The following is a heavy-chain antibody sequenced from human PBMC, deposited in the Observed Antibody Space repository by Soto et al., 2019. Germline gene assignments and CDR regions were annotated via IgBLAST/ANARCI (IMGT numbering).Heavy chain of an antibody. CDR1: GFTFSSYG. CDR2: IWFDGSKE. CDR3: ARAVPAAKGWFDS. V-gene: IGHV3-33*01. D-gene: IGHD2-2*01. J-gene: IGHJ5*01. Sequence: QVELVESGGGVVQPGGSLRLACAASGFTFSSYGMHWVRQAPGKELEWVAVIWFDGSKEFYAASVEGRFTISRDNSKNMVYLEMNSPRDVDTAVYYCARAVPAAKGWFDSWGQGTLVTVSS.